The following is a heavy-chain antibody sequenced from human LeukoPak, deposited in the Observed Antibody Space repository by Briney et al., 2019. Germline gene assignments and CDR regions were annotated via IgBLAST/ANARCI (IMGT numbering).Heavy chain of an antibody. V-gene: IGHV4-34*01. J-gene: IGHJ4*02. CDR2: INHSGST. Sequence: PETLSLTCAVYGGSFSGYYWSWIRQPPGKGLEWIGEINHSGSTNYNPSLKSRVTISVDTSKNQFSLKLSSVTAADTAVYYCARGGDIVVVVAATNFDYWGQGTLVTVSS. CDR1: GGSFSGYY. CDR3: ARGGDIVVVVAATNFDY. D-gene: IGHD2-15*01.